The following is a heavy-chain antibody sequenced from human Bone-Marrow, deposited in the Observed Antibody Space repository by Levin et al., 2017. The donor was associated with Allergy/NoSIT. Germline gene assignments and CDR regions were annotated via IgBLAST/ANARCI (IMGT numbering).Heavy chain of an antibody. J-gene: IGHJ6*02. CDR2: INPNSGGT. Sequence: GGSLRLSCKTSGYTFTEYYLHWVRQAPGQGLEWMGWINPNSGGTKYAQKFQGRVTMTRDTSISTAYMELSSLRSDDTAVYYCARRLGGAGDYNYGMDVWGQGSTVTVSS. CDR3: ARRLGGAGDYNYGMDV. V-gene: IGHV1-2*02. CDR1: GYTFTEYY. D-gene: IGHD6-13*01.